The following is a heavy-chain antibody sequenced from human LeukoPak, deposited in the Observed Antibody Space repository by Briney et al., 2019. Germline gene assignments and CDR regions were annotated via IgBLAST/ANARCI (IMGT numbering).Heavy chain of an antibody. V-gene: IGHV3-30-3*01. J-gene: IGHJ6*02. CDR1: GFTFSSYA. CDR2: ISYDGSNK. D-gene: IGHD3-10*01. CDR3: ARDHDYYGSGSYLFPYYYYYYGMDV. Sequence: PGGSLRLSCAASGFTFSSYAMHWVRQAPGKGLEWVAVISYDGSNKYYADSVKGRFTISRDNSKNTLYPQMNSLRAEDTAVYYCARDHDYYGSGSYLFPYYYYYYGMDVWGQGTTVTVSS.